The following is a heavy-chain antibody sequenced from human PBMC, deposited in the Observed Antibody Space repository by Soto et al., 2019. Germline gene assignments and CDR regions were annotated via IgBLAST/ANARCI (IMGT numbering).Heavy chain of an antibody. CDR3: ARVGSGWYFDY. CDR1: GFTFSSYS. J-gene: IGHJ4*02. CDR2: ISSSSSYI. D-gene: IGHD6-19*01. V-gene: IGHV3-21*01. Sequence: EVQLVESGGGLVKPGGSLRLSCAASGFTFSSYSMNWVRQAPGKGLEWVSSISSSSSYIYYADSVKGRFTISRDNAKNSLYLQMNSLGAEDTAVYYCARVGSGWYFDYWGQGTLVTVSS.